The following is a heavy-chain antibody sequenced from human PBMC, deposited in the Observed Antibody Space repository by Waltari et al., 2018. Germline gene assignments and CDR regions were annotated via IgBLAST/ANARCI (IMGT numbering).Heavy chain of an antibody. D-gene: IGHD3-10*01. V-gene: IGHV3-48*03. CDR2: IISSDDSK. J-gene: IGHJ4*02. CDR1: GFNFIDYE. CDR3: ARVVAGREIDH. Sequence: EVQLVESGGAFVQPGGSMRLSCATSGFNFIDYEMNWVRQATGKGLEWVSYIISSDDSKYYADSVKGRFTISRDNAKKSLYLQMSSLRAQDTATYYCARVVAGREIDHWGQGTLVTVSS.